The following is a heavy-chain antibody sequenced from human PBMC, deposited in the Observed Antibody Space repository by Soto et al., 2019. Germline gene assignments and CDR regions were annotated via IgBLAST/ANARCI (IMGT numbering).Heavy chain of an antibody. CDR2: IYYSGST. Sequence: PSETLSLTCTVSGGSISSSRYYWGWIRQPPGKGLEWIGNIYYSGSTNYNPSLKSRVTISVDTSKNQFSLKLSSVTAADTAVYYCARGSFGDYDYIWGSYPVQDAFDIWGQGTMVTVSS. V-gene: IGHV4-61*05. J-gene: IGHJ3*02. CDR3: ARGSFGDYDYIWGSYPVQDAFDI. CDR1: GGSISSSRYY. D-gene: IGHD3-16*02.